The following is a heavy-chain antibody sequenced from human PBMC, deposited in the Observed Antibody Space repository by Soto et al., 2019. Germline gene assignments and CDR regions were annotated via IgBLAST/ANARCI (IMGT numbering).Heavy chain of an antibody. V-gene: IGHV1-18*01. CDR1: GYTFTSYG. D-gene: IGHD3-9*01. CDR2: ISAYNGNT. Sequence: ASVKVSCKASGYTFTSYGISWVRQAPGQGLEWMGWISAYNGNTNYAQKLQGRVTMTTDTSTSTAYMELRSLRSDGTAVYYCARGGNYDILEWTGDYYYYGMDVWGQGTTVTVSS. CDR3: ARGGNYDILEWTGDYYYYGMDV. J-gene: IGHJ6*02.